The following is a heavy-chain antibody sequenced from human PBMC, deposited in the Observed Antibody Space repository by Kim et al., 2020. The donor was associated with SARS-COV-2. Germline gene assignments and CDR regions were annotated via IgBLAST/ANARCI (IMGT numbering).Heavy chain of an antibody. CDR3: ARLLGYGSGSPSDY. J-gene: IGHJ4*02. V-gene: IGHV1-69*13. CDR2: IIPIFGTA. D-gene: IGHD3-10*01. CDR1: GGTFSSYA. Sequence: SVKVSCKASGGTFSSYAISWVRQAPGQGLEWMGGIIPIFGTANYAQKFQGRVTITADESTSTAYMELSSLRSEDTAVYYCARLLGYGSGSPSDYWGQGTLVTVSS.